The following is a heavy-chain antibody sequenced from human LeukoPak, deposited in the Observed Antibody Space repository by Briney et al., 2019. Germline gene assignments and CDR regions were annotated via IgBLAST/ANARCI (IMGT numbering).Heavy chain of an antibody. CDR1: GFTFSSYW. CDR2: IKQDGSEK. V-gene: IGHV3-7*01. CDR3: ARKAIYCSSTSCSYFDY. D-gene: IGHD2-2*01. J-gene: IGHJ4*02. Sequence: GGSLRLSCAASGFTFSSYWMSWVRQAPGKGLEWVANIKQDGSEKYYVDSVKGRFTISRDNAKNSLYLQMNSLRAEDTAVYYCARKAIYCSSTSCSYFDYWGQGTLVTVSS.